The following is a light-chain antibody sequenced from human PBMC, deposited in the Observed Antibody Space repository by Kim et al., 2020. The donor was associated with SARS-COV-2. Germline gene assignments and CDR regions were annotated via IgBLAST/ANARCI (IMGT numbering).Light chain of an antibody. Sequence: SYELTQPPSVSEAPGKTATITCGGDDIGTKSVHWYQQKPGQAPVLVIYYDTDRPSGIPERFSASNSGHTATLTVSRVEAGDEADYYCQVWDSGSDHWVFG. V-gene: IGLV3-21*04. CDR3: QVWDSGSDHWV. J-gene: IGLJ3*02. CDR1: DIGTKS. CDR2: YDT.